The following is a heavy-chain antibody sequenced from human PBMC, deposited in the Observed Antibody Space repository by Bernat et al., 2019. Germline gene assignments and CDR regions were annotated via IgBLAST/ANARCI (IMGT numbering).Heavy chain of an antibody. CDR3: AKDHGGKTGASDY. D-gene: IGHD1-1*01. J-gene: IGHJ4*02. V-gene: IGHV3-30*18. Sequence: QVQLVESGGGVVQPGRSLRLSCAASGFTFSSYGMHWVRQAPGKGLEWVAVISYDGSNKYYADSVKGRFTISRDNSKNTLYLQMNSLRAEDTAVYYCAKDHGGKTGASDYWGQGTLVTVSS. CDR2: ISYDGSNK. CDR1: GFTFSSYG.